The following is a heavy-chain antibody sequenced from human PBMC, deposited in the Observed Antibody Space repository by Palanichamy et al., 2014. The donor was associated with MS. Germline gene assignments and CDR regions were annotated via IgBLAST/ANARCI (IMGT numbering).Heavy chain of an antibody. CDR1: GFTLSDAW. CDR3: TESLAN. CDR2: IQSKTDGGTR. J-gene: IGHJ4*02. Sequence: EVQLVQSGGGLVNPGGSLRLSCAASGFTLSDAWMTWVRQAPGKGLDWVGRIQSKTDGGTRDYAAPVKGRFTISRDDSENTLYLEMNSLKSEDTAVYYCTESLANWGEGTLVTVSS. V-gene: IGHV3-15*01.